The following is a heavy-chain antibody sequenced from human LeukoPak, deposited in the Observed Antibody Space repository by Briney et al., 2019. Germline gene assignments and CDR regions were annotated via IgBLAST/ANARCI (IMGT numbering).Heavy chain of an antibody. CDR1: GGSFSGYY. CDR3: ARGEIAARRRRYNNWFDP. V-gene: IGHV4-34*01. J-gene: IGHJ5*02. D-gene: IGHD6-6*01. Sequence: TSETLSLTCAVYGGSFSGYYWSWIRQPPGKGLEWIGEINHSGSTNYNPSLKSRVTIPVDTSKNQFSLKLSSVTAADTAVYYCARGEIAARRRRYNNWFDPWGQGTLVTVSS. CDR2: INHSGST.